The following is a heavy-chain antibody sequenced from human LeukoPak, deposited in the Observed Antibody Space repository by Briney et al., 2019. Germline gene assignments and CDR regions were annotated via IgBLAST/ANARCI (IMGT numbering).Heavy chain of an antibody. CDR1: GGSISSYY. CDR3: ARVYYSNSYDYWYFDL. D-gene: IGHD6-13*01. V-gene: IGHV4-4*07. CDR2: IYTSGST. Sequence: SETLSLTCTVSGGSISSYYWSWIRQPAGKGLEWIGRIYTSGSTNYNPSLNSRVTLSVDTSKNQFSLKLRSVTAADTAVYYCARVYYSNSYDYWYFDLWGRGTLVTVSS. J-gene: IGHJ2*01.